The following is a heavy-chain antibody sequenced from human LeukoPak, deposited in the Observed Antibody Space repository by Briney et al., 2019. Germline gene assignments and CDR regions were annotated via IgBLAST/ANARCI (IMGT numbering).Heavy chain of an antibody. V-gene: IGHV3-30*18. Sequence: PGGSLRLSCAASGFTFRSYGMHWVRQAPGKGLEWVAVISYDGSNKYYVDSVKGRFTISRDSSKNTLYLQMNSLRAEDTAVYYCAKESKETTRYYFDSWGQGTLVTASS. CDR3: AKESKETTRYYFDS. D-gene: IGHD4-11*01. CDR1: GFTFRSYG. CDR2: ISYDGSNK. J-gene: IGHJ4*02.